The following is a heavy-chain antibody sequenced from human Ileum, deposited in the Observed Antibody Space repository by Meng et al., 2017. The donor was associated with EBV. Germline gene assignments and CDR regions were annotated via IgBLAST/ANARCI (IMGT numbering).Heavy chain of an antibody. J-gene: IGHJ4*02. CDR3: ARADKVRFDY. CDR1: GGSRSSTNW. Sequence: QLQRSGPGQVKASGTLSLTCAVSGGSRSSTNWWSWLSQPPGKGLEWIGEIYHSGSTNYNPSLKRRVSISVDKSKNQFSLKLSSVTAADTAVYYCARADKVRFDYWGQGTLVTGSS. CDR2: IYHSGST. V-gene: IGHV4-4*02.